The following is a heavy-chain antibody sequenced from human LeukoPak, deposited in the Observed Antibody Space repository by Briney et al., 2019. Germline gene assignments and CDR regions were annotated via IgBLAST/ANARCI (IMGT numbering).Heavy chain of an antibody. CDR2: INHWGRT. CDR3: ARGGVTIFGVVRRNWFDP. D-gene: IGHD3-3*01. Sequence: SETLSLTCAVYGGSFSGYYWSWIRQPPRKGLEWVGEINHWGRTNYNPSLKGRVTIPVDTSKNQFPLKLSSVTAADTAVYYCARGGVTIFGVVRRNWFDPWGQGTLVTVSS. CDR1: GGSFSGYY. J-gene: IGHJ5*02. V-gene: IGHV4-34*01.